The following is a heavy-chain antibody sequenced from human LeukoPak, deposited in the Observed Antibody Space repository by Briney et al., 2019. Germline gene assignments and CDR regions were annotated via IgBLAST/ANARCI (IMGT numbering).Heavy chain of an antibody. CDR3: ARHAASGYDLPFGY. CDR2: IYPGDSDT. V-gene: IGHV5-51*01. D-gene: IGHD5-12*01. Sequence: GESLQISCKGSGYSFSTYWIGWVRQMPGEGLEWMGIIYPGDSDTRYSPSFQGQVTISADKSIRTAYLQWSSLKASDTAIYYCARHAASGYDLPFGYWGQGTLVTVSS. J-gene: IGHJ4*02. CDR1: GYSFSTYW.